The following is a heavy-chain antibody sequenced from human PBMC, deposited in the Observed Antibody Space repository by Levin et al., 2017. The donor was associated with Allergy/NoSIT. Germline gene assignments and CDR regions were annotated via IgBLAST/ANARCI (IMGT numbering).Heavy chain of an antibody. J-gene: IGHJ6*02. CDR2: IIRSGTT. CDR1: GGSFSGYY. V-gene: IGHV4-34*12. CDR3: SVATAGTWQAEDIVVGPPAKAGGAGWYGLDV. Sequence: NPSETLSLTCDVYGGSFSGYYWSWIRQPPGKGLEWIGRIIRSGTTNYNPSLKSRVTISVDTSKRRVSLKLSSVTAADTAVYYCSVATAGTWQAEDIVVGPPAKAGGAGWYGLDVWGQGTTVTVSS. D-gene: IGHD2-2*01.